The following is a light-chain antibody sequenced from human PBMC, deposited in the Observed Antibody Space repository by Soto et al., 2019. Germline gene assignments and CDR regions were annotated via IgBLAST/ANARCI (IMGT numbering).Light chain of an antibody. CDR3: SSYTSSSNVV. CDR1: SSDVGGYNY. CDR2: DVS. J-gene: IGLJ2*01. V-gene: IGLV2-14*01. Sequence: QSALTQPASVSGSPGQSITISCTGTSSDVGGYNYVSWYQQHPGKDPKLMIYDVSNRPSGVSNRFSGSKSGNTASLTISGLLAEDEADYYCSSYTSSSNVVFGGGIKLTVL.